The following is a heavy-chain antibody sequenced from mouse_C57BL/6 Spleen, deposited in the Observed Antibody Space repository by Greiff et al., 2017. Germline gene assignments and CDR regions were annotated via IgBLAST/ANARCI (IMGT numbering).Heavy chain of an antibody. CDR3: ARLRSSYDWYFDG. CDR1: GFTFSDYY. V-gene: IGHV5-12*01. Sequence: EVQLVESGGGLVQPGGSLKLSCAASGFTFSDYYMYWVRQTPEKRLEWVAYISNGGGSTYYPDTVKGRFTISRDNAKNTLYLQMSRLKSEDTAMYYCARLRSSYDWYFDGWGTGTTVTVAS. J-gene: IGHJ1*03. CDR2: ISNGGGST. D-gene: IGHD1-1*01.